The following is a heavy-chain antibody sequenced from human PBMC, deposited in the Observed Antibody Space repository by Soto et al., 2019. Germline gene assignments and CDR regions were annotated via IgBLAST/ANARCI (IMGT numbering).Heavy chain of an antibody. V-gene: IGHV3-30*18. CDR3: AKEYCSSTSCSTYLRYYYYYMDV. D-gene: IGHD2-2*02. CDR1: GFTFSSYG. J-gene: IGHJ6*03. CDR2: ISYDGSNK. Sequence: SLRLSCAASGFTFSSYGMHWVRQAPGKGLEWVAVISYDGSNKYYADSVKGRFTISRDNSKNTLYLQMNSLRAEDTAVYYCAKEYCSSTSCSTYLRYYYYYMDVWGKGTTVTVSS.